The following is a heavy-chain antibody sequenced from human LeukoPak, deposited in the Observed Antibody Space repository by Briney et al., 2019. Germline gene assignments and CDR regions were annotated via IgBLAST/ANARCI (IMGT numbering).Heavy chain of an antibody. CDR2: IYYSGST. D-gene: IGHD2-15*01. J-gene: IGHJ4*02. CDR1: GGSISSYY. CDR3: ASTPPIYCSGGSCYPFPFDY. Sequence: SETLSLTCTVSGGSISSYYWSWIRQPPGKGLEWIGYIYYSGSTNYNPSLKSRVTISVDTSKNQFSLKLSSVTAADTAVYYCASTPPIYCSGGSCYPFPFDYWGQGTLVTVSS. V-gene: IGHV4-59*01.